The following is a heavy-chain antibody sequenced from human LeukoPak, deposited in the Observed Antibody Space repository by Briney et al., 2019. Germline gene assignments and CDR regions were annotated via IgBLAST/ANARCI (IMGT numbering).Heavy chain of an antibody. V-gene: IGHV3-30*18. CDR3: AKIVVVYAPQVGENHDAFDI. CDR1: GFTFSSYG. CDR2: ISYDGSNK. J-gene: IGHJ3*02. D-gene: IGHD2-8*02. Sequence: GGSLRLSCAASGFTFSSYGMHWVRQAPGKGLEWVAVISYDGSNKYYADSVKGRFTISRDNPKNTLYLQMNSLRAEDTAVYYCAKIVVVYAPQVGENHDAFDIWGQGTMVTVSS.